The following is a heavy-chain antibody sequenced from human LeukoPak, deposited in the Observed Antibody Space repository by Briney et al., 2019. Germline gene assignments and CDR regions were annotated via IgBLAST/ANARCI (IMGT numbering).Heavy chain of an antibody. D-gene: IGHD2-15*01. CDR3: ARGIPPIVFDY. V-gene: IGHV4-31*11. J-gene: IGHJ4*02. Sequence: SETLSLTCAVSGGSIRNSSFYWGWIRQPPGEGLEWIGYIYYSGSTYYNPSLRSPVTISIDTSKNQFSLKLSSVTAADTAVYYCARGIPPIVFDYWGQGTLVTVSS. CDR2: IYYSGST. CDR1: GGSIRNSSFY.